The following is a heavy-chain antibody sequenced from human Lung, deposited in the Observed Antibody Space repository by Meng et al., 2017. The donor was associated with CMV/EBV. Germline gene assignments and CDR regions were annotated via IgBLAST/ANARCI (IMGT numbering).Heavy chain of an antibody. CDR3: TTVNWNYYDY. V-gene: IGHV3-15*01. D-gene: IGHD1-1*01. CDR2: IKPTTEHETI. Sequence: SLKISCAGSGFTISNAKISWVRQARGKGLEWVARIKPTTEHETIDYAAPVEGRFTISRDDSRNTVYLQMNSLKSEDTAVYFCTTVNWNYYDYWGQGTVVTVSS. J-gene: IGHJ4*02. CDR1: GFTISNAK.